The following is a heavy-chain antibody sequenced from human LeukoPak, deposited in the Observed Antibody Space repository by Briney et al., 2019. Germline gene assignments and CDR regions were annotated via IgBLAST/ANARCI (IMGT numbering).Heavy chain of an antibody. V-gene: IGHV4-39*01. CDR2: IYYSGST. D-gene: IGHD5-18*01. J-gene: IGHJ4*02. CDR3: ARLGIQLWLRDFDY. CDR1: GGSISSSSYY. Sequence: SETLSLTCIVSGGSISSSSYYWGWIRQPPGKGLEWIGSIYYSGSTYYNPSLKSRVTISVDTSKNQFSLKLSSVTAADTAVYYCARLGIQLWLRDFDYWGQGTLVTVSS.